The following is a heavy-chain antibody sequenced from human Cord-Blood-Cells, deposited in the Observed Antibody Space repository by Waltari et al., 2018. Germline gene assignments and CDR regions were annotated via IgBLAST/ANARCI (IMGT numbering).Heavy chain of an antibody. D-gene: IGHD3-22*01. J-gene: IGHJ3*02. CDR2: ISGSGGST. Sequence: SWVRQAPGKGLEWVSAISGSGGSTYYADSVKGRFTISRDNSKNTLYLQMNSLRAEDTAVYYCAKDRTDSSGYYYAFDIWGQGTMVTVSS. V-gene: IGHV3-23*01. CDR3: AKDRTDSSGYYYAFDI.